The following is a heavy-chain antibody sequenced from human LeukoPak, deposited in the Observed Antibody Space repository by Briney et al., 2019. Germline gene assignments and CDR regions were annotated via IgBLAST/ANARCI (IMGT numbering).Heavy chain of an antibody. J-gene: IGHJ4*02. CDR1: GFTFTTYG. CDR3: ARGTGTGWRFDF. Sequence: GGSLRLSCAASGFTFTTYGLNWVRQAPGKGLEWVSSISFSGSYIYYADSVKGRFTISRDNAKNSVYLQMNSLRDDDTAVYYCARGTGTGWRFDFWGQGTLVTVSS. CDR2: ISFSGSYI. V-gene: IGHV3-21*01. D-gene: IGHD3/OR15-3a*01.